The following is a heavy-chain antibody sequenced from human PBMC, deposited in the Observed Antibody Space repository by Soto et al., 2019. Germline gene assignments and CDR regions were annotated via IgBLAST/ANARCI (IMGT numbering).Heavy chain of an antibody. CDR3: VKVVVPAASVGSGFDY. V-gene: IGHV3-64D*08. Sequence: GVSLILPCSASGFTFSSYAMHWVRQAPGKGLEYVSAISSNGGSTYYADSVKGRFTISRDNSKNTLYLQMSSLRAEDTAVYYCVKVVVPAASVGSGFDYWGQGTLVTVSS. J-gene: IGHJ4*02. CDR1: GFTFSSYA. D-gene: IGHD2-2*01. CDR2: ISSNGGST.